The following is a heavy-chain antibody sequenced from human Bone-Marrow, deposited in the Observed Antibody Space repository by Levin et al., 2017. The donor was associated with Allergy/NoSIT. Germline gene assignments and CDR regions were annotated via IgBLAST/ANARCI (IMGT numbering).Heavy chain of an antibody. CDR1: GLTFNDYA. CDR2: ISWDSANI. Sequence: SLKISCAGSGLTFNDYAMHWVRQAPGKGLEWVSGISWDSANIGYADSVKGRFTISRDNAKNSLYLQMNRLRPEDTALYYCAKDRCISSGPTGPLNYYYYGMDVWGQGTTVTVS. V-gene: IGHV3-9*01. CDR3: AKDRCISSGPTGPLNYYYYGMDV. D-gene: IGHD6-25*01. J-gene: IGHJ6*02.